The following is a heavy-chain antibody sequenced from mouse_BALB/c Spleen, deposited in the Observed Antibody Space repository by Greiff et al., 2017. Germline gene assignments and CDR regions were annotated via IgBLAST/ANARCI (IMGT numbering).Heavy chain of an antibody. CDR3: APIYYGNYVDFDY. CDR1: GYTFTSYW. J-gene: IGHJ2*01. Sequence: QVQLKESGAELARPGASVKLSCKASGYTFTSYWMQWVKQRPGQGLEWIGAIYPGDGDTRYTQKFKGKATLTADKSSSTAYMQLSSLASEDSAVYYCAPIYYGNYVDFDYWGQGTTLTVSS. D-gene: IGHD2-1*01. V-gene: IGHV1-87*01. CDR2: IYPGDGDT.